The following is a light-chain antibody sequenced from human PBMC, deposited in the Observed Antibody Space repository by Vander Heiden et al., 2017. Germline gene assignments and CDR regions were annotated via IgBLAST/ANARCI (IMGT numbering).Light chain of an antibody. Sequence: VLPQSPATLSVSPGERATLSCRAGQSVSSNLAWYQHKPGQAPRLLIYGASTRATGIPARFSGSGSGTEFTLTISSLQSEDFAVYYCQQYNNWPPHTFGQGTKLEIK. V-gene: IGKV3-15*01. CDR3: QQYNNWPPHT. CDR2: GAS. J-gene: IGKJ2*01. CDR1: QSVSSN.